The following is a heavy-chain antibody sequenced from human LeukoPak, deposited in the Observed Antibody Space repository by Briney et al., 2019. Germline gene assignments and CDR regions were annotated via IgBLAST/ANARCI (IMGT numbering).Heavy chain of an antibody. CDR1: GFTFSSYG. Sequence: PGGSLRLSCAASGFTFSSYGMHWVRQAPGKGLEWVSYITSGSSPIYYADSVKGRFTISRDNAKNSLYLQMNSQRDEDTAVYYCARRAYGDDSFDYWGQGTLVTVSS. V-gene: IGHV3-48*02. J-gene: IGHJ4*02. CDR3: ARRAYGDDSFDY. D-gene: IGHD4-17*01. CDR2: ITSGSSPI.